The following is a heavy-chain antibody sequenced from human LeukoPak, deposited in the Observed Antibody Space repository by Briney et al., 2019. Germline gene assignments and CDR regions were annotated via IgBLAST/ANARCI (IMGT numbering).Heavy chain of an antibody. CDR3: ATGPIDVIVDYLHY. CDR1: GYTLTDLS. D-gene: IGHD2-21*01. CDR2: FDPEVGEK. Sequence: AASVKASSTISGYTLTDLSMHWVRQAPGKRREWMGRFDPEVGEKIYAHRFQGRVAMTEDTSTDTAYMELSSLRSEDTAVYYCATGPIDVIVDYLHYWGQGTLVTVSS. J-gene: IGHJ4*02. V-gene: IGHV1-24*01.